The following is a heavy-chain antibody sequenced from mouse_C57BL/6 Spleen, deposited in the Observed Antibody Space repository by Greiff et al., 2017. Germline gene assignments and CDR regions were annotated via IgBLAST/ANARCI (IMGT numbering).Heavy chain of an antibody. Sequence: VQLQQSGPELVKPGASVKISCKASGYAFSSSWMNWVKQRPGKGLEWIGRIYPGDGDTNYNGKFKGKATLTADKSSSTAYMQLSSLTSEDSAVYVCARHYDYAMDYWGQGTSVTVSS. CDR3: ARHYDYAMDY. CDR1: GYAFSSSW. CDR2: IYPGDGDT. V-gene: IGHV1-82*01. J-gene: IGHJ4*01. D-gene: IGHD1-2*01.